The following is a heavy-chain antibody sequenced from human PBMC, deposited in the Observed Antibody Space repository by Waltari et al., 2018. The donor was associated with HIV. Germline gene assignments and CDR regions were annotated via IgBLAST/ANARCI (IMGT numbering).Heavy chain of an antibody. CDR3: ARPQGTGWFDP. Sequence: QVQLQQWGTGLVKASQTVSLTCAVYGGSFTGYYGSWIRQPPGKGLEGIGEINHSGNTICTPSLKSRVTISVDTSKNQFSLKLSSVTAADTAVYYCARPQGTGWFDPWGLGTLVTV. V-gene: IGHV4-34*01. D-gene: IGHD3-10*01. CDR2: INHSGNT. CDR1: GGSFTGYY. J-gene: IGHJ5*02.